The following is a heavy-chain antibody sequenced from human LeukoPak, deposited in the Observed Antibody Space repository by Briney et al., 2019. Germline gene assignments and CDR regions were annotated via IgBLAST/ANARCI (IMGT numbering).Heavy chain of an antibody. V-gene: IGHV3-30*02. Sequence: GGSLRLSCAASGFTFSSYGMHWVRQAPGKGLEWVAFIRYDGSNKYYADSVKGRFTISRDNSKNTLYLQMNSLRAEDTAVYYCAKEGPLDYDSSGRAFDIWGQGTMVTVSS. CDR1: GFTFSSYG. CDR2: IRYDGSNK. CDR3: AKEGPLDYDSSGRAFDI. D-gene: IGHD3-22*01. J-gene: IGHJ3*02.